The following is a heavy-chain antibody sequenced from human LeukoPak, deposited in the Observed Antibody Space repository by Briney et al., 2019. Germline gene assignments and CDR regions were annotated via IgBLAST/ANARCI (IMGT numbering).Heavy chain of an antibody. CDR1: GGSFSGYC. CDR2: INHSGST. J-gene: IGHJ5*02. CDR3: ARGRRGLNWFDP. D-gene: IGHD3-10*01. Sequence: SETLSLTCAVYGGSFSGYCWSWIRQPPGKGLEWIGEINHSGSTNYNPSLKSRVTISVDTSKNQFSLKLSSVTAADTAVYYCARGRRGLNWFDPWGQGTLVTVSS. V-gene: IGHV4-34*01.